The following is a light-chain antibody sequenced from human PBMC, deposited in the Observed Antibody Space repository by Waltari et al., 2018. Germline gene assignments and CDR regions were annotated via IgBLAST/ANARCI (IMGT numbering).Light chain of an antibody. CDR1: SPTTESNT. V-gene: IGLV1-44*01. CDR2: SNN. CDR3: AVWDDSLSGVV. J-gene: IGLJ2*01. Sequence: QSVLTQAPSASGTPGRRVTISCSGSSPTTESNTVNGYQQPPGTAPKLLIYSNNRRPSGVPDRFSGSKSGTSASLAISGLQSEDEAEYSCAVWDDSLSGVVFGGGTKLTVL.